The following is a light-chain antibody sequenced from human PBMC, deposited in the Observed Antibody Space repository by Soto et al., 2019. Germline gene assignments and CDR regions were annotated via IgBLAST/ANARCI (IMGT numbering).Light chain of an antibody. V-gene: IGKV3D-15*01. CDR2: AAS. CDR1: QSVGND. Sequence: EIVMTQSPATLYVSPGEPATLSCRASQSVGNDLAWYQQKPGQAPRLLIYAASSRAPAIPSRFSGSGSGTDFTLTISSLQSEDFAVYYCQQYNNWPPKTFGQGTKVEIK. J-gene: IGKJ1*01. CDR3: QQYNNWPPKT.